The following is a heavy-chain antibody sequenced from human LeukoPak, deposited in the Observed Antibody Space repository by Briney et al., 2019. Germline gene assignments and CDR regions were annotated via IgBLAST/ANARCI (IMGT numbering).Heavy chain of an antibody. D-gene: IGHD2-15*01. CDR3: ARPLSLGYCSGGSCYGRGAWFDR. CDR2: IYHSGST. Sequence: SGTLSLTCAVSGGSISSSNWRSWVRQPPGKGLEGIGQIYHSGSTNYNPSLKSRVTISVDKSKNQFSLKLRSVTAADTAVYYCARPLSLGYCSGGSCYGRGAWFDRWGQGTLVTVSS. CDR1: GGSISSSNW. V-gene: IGHV4-4*02. J-gene: IGHJ5*02.